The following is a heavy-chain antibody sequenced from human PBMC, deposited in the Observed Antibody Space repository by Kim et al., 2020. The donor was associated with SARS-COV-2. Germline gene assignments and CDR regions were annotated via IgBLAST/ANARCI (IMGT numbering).Heavy chain of an antibody. Sequence: GESLKISCKGSGYSFTSYWISWVRQMPGKGLEWMGRIDPSDSYTNYSPSFQGHVTISADKSISTAYLQWSSLKASDTAMYYGARHRCSSTSCYGYYYYYYGMDVWGQGTTVTVSS. CDR1: GYSFTSYW. V-gene: IGHV5-10-1*01. CDR2: IDPSDSYT. D-gene: IGHD2-2*01. CDR3: ARHRCSSTSCYGYYYYYYGMDV. J-gene: IGHJ6*02.